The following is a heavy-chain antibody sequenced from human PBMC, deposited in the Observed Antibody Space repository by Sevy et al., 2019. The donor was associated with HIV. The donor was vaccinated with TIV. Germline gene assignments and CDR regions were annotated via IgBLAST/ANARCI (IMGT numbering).Heavy chain of an antibody. J-gene: IGHJ4*02. D-gene: IGHD1-26*01. Sequence: GGSLRLSCAASGFTFSSYGMHWVRQAPGKGLEWVAVIWYDGSNKYYADSVKGRFTISRDNSKNTLYLQMNSLRAEDTAVYYCAREESRGYSGSYFDYWGQGTLVTVSS. CDR2: IWYDGSNK. CDR1: GFTFSSYG. CDR3: AREESRGYSGSYFDY. V-gene: IGHV3-33*01.